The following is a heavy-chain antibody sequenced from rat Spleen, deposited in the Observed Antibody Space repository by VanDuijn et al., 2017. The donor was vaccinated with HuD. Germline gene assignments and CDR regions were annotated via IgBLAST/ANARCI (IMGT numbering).Heavy chain of an antibody. V-gene: IGHV3-3*01. CDR1: GHSITSSYR. CDR3: ARWDYYSPRWYFDF. CDR2: INSAGTT. Sequence: EVQLQESGPGLVKPSQSLSLTCSVTGHSITSSYRWNWIRKFPGNKLEWMGYINSAGTTNYNPSLQSRISITRDTSKNQFFLQVNSVTTEDTATYFCARWDYYSPRWYFDFWGPGTMVTVSS. J-gene: IGHJ1*01. D-gene: IGHD1-1*01.